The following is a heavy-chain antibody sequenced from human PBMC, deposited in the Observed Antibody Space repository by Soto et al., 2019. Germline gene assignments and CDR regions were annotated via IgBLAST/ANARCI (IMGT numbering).Heavy chain of an antibody. V-gene: IGHV4-34*01. Sequence: PSETLSLTCAVYGGSFSGYYSSWIRQPPGKGLEWIGEINHSGSTNYNPSLKSRVTISVDTSKNQFSLKLSSVTAADTAVYYCARTGLHYDFWSGYSDVYFDYWGQGTLVTVSS. CDR1: GGSFSGYY. CDR2: INHSGST. CDR3: ARTGLHYDFWSGYSDVYFDY. J-gene: IGHJ4*02. D-gene: IGHD3-3*01.